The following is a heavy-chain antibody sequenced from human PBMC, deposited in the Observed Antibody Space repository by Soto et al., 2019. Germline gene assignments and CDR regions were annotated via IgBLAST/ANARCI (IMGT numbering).Heavy chain of an antibody. V-gene: IGHV3-30*18. J-gene: IGHJ5*02. D-gene: IGHD2-15*01. CDR2: ISYDGSNK. CDR3: AKDAVYCSGGRPCSWFEP. Sequence: PGGSLRLSCAASGFTFSSYGMHWVRQAPGKGLEWVAVISYDGSNKYYADSVKGRFTISRDNSKNTLYLQMNSLRAEDTAVYYCAKDAVYCSGGRPCSWFEPWGQGTLVTVSS. CDR1: GFTFSSYG.